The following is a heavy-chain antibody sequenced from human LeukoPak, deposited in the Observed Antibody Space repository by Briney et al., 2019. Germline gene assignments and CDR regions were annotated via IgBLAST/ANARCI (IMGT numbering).Heavy chain of an antibody. J-gene: IGHJ6*03. CDR1: GYTFTSYD. CDR3: ARVRDFWSGYYPDGYYYYMDV. V-gene: IGHV1-8*03. D-gene: IGHD3-3*01. CDR2: MYPNSGNT. Sequence: GASVEVSCKDSGYTFTSYDINWVRQATGQGLEWMAWMYPNSGNTGYAQKFQGRVTITRNTSISTAYMELSSLRSEDTAVYYCARVRDFWSGYYPDGYYYYMDVWGKGTTVTVSS.